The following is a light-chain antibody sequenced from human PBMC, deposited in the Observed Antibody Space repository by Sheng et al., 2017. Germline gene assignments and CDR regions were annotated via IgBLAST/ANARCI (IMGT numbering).Light chain of an antibody. J-gene: IGLJ1*01. CDR1: SSDVGAYNS. CDR3: SSFTSRPSIV. V-gene: IGLV2-14*03. Sequence: QSALTQPASVSGSPGQSITISCTGTSSDVGAYNSVSWYQQHPGKAPKLMIYDVSHRPSGVSDRFSGSKSGNTASLTISGLQAEDEGDYYCSSFTSRPSIVFGTGTKVTVL. CDR2: DVS.